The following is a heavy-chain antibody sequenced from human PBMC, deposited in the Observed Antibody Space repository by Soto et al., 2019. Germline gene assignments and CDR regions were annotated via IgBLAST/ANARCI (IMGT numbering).Heavy chain of an antibody. CDR3: AHIIVAGLGYYFDY. J-gene: IGHJ4*02. CDR1: GFSLSSTRMA. D-gene: IGHD6-19*01. CDR2: IYWDDDK. Sequence: QITLKESGPTLVKPTQTLTLTCTFSGFSLSSTRMAVGWIRQPPGKALEWLALIYWDDDKRYSPFLKSRLTIXTXTXXTHVVLTMSTLYPVDTASYYCAHIIVAGLGYYFDYRGQGTLVTVSS. V-gene: IGHV2-5*02.